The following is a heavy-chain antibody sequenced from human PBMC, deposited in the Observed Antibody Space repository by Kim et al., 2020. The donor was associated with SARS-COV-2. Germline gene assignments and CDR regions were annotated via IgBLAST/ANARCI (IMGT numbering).Heavy chain of an antibody. J-gene: IGHJ4*02. CDR1: GGTFSSYA. V-gene: IGHV1-69*13. D-gene: IGHD2-2*01. Sequence: SVKVSCKASGGTFSSYAISWVRQAPGQGLEWMGGIIPIFGTANYAQKFQGRVTITADESTSTAYMELSSLRSEDTAVYYCARVSDPSGACSSTSCYDDYIWGSYPFDYWGQGTLVTVSS. CDR3: ARVSDPSGACSSTSCYDDYIWGSYPFDY. CDR2: IIPIFGTA.